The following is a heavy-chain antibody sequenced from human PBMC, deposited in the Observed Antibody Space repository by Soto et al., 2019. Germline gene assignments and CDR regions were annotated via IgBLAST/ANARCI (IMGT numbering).Heavy chain of an antibody. V-gene: IGHV4-4*07. J-gene: IGHJ6*02. CDR2: IYTSGST. D-gene: IGHD3-9*01. Sequence: SETLSLTCTVSGGSISSYYWSWIRQPAGKGLEWIGRIYTSGSTNYNPSLKSRVTMSVDTSKNQFSLKLSSVTAAETAVYYCARDSLVTDDILTGYPFYYYYGMDVWGQGTTVTVSS. CDR1: GGSISSYY. CDR3: ARDSLVTDDILTGYPFYYYYGMDV.